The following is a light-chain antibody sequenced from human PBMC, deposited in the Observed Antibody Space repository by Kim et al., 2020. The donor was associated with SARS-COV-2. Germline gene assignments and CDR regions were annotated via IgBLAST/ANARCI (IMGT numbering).Light chain of an antibody. Sequence: QSALTRPVSMSGSPGQSITISCSGTSGDIGNSNSVSWYQQHSGEAPRLIIYDVRDRPSGVSARFSGSKSANMASLTISGLRSEDEADYYCCSTSNTLDYVFGSGTKVTVL. V-gene: IGLV2-14*03. CDR1: SGDIGNSNS. CDR2: DVR. J-gene: IGLJ1*01. CDR3: CSTSNTLDYV.